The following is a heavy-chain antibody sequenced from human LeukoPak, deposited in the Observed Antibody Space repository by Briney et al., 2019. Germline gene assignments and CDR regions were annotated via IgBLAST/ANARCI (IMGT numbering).Heavy chain of an antibody. Sequence: SETLSLTCTVSGGSISSSSYYWGWIRQPPGKGLEWIGSIYYSGNTYYNPSLKSRLTISVDTSKNQFSLKLSSVTAADTAVYYCASNLCSYGFDYWGQGTLVTVSS. V-gene: IGHV4-39*01. J-gene: IGHJ4*02. D-gene: IGHD5-18*01. CDR3: ASNLCSYGFDY. CDR2: IYYSGNT. CDR1: GGSISSSSYY.